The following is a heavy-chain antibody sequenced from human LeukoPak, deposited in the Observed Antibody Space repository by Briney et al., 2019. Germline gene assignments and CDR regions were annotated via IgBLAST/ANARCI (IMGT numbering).Heavy chain of an antibody. J-gene: IGHJ4*02. Sequence: PGWSLRLSCAASGFTFRNYWRHWVRQAPGTGLVWVSRIINDGIGTGYADSVKGRFTISRDNAKNTLYLQVNSLRAEDTAVYYCARGSGWYCTNGVCYTGDFDYWGQGTLVTVSS. D-gene: IGHD2-8*01. CDR2: IINDGIGT. CDR3: ARGSGWYCTNGVCYTGDFDY. V-gene: IGHV3-74*01. CDR1: GFTFRNYW.